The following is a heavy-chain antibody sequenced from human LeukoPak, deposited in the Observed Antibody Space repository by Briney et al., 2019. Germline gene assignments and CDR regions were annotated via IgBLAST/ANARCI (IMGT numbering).Heavy chain of an antibody. V-gene: IGHV4-4*07. D-gene: IGHD2-21*01. J-gene: IGHJ3*02. CDR1: GDSIGTYY. Sequence: SETLSLTCTVSGDSIGTYYWSWIRQPAGKGLEWIGRIHNSGRTDYNSSLKSRVTMSLDTSKNQVSLKVTSVTAADTAMYYCARRSVVVSAGDAFDIWGQGTTVTVSS. CDR2: IHNSGRT. CDR3: ARRSVVVSAGDAFDI.